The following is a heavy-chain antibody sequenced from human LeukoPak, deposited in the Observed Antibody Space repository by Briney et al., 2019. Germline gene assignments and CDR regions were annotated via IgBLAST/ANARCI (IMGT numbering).Heavy chain of an antibody. V-gene: IGHV3-23*01. CDR1: GFTFSSYA. D-gene: IGHD3-9*01. Sequence: QPGGSLRLSCAASGFTFSSYAMSWVRQAPGKGLEWVSAISGSGGSTYYAASVKGRFTISRDNSKNTLYLQMNSLRAEDTAVYYCAKDMRFDWTPYYFDYWGQGTLVTVSS. CDR2: ISGSGGST. CDR3: AKDMRFDWTPYYFDY. J-gene: IGHJ4*02.